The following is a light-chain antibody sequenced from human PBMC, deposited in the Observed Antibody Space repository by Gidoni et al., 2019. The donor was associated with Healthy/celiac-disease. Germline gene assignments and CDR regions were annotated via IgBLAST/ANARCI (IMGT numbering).Light chain of an antibody. CDR1: SSNIGAGYD. CDR3: QSYDSSLSGYV. J-gene: IGLJ1*01. V-gene: IGLV1-40*01. Sequence: QSVLTQPPSVSWAPGQRVSISCTGSSSNIGAGYDVHWYTQLPGTAPKLLIYGNSNRPSGVPDRFSGSKSGTSASLAITGLQAEDEADYYCQSYDSSLSGYVFGTGTKVTVL. CDR2: GNS.